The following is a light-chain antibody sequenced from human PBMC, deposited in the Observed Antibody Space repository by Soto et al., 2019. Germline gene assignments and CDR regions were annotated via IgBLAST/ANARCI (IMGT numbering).Light chain of an antibody. J-gene: IGKJ1*01. CDR3: QQYNNWPTWT. CDR2: GAS. CDR1: QTVRSS. V-gene: IGKV3-15*01. Sequence: DIVLTQSPVTLSLSPGERATLSCRASQTVRSSSLAWYQQKPGQAPRLLIYGASTRATGIPARFSGSGSGTEFTLTISSLQSEDFAVYYCQQYNNWPTWTFGQGTKVDIK.